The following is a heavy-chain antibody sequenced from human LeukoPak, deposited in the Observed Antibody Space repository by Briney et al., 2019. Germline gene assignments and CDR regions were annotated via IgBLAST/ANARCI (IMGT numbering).Heavy chain of an antibody. J-gene: IGHJ4*02. CDR1: GFTFTSSA. CDR2: IVVGSGNT. V-gene: IGHV1-58*01. Sequence: GTSVKVSSKASGFTFTSSALQWVRQARGQRLEWIGWIVVGSGNTNYAQKFQERVTITRDMSTSTAYMELSSLRSEDTAVYYCAASVVTATFDYWGQGTLVTVSS. CDR3: AASVVTATFDY. D-gene: IGHD2-21*02.